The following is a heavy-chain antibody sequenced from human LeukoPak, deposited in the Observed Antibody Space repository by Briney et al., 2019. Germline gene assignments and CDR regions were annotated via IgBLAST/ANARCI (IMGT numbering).Heavy chain of an antibody. CDR3: AKDSGVVPAAISPRFDY. CDR1: GFTFSSYA. Sequence: GGSLRLSCAASGFTFSSYAMSWVRQAPGKGLEWVSAISGSGGCTYYADSVKGRFTISRDNSKNTLYLQMNSLRAEDTAVYYCAKDSGVVPAAISPRFDYWGQGTLVTVSS. D-gene: IGHD2-2*01. CDR2: ISGSGGCT. V-gene: IGHV3-23*01. J-gene: IGHJ4*02.